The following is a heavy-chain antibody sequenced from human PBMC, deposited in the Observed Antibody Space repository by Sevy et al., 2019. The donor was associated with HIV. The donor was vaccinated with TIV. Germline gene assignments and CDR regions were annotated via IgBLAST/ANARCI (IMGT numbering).Heavy chain of an antibody. V-gene: IGHV3-33*01. CDR3: ARGLAALPGYYYGMDV. CDR2: IWYDGSKK. J-gene: IGHJ6*02. D-gene: IGHD6-6*01. Sequence: GGSLRLSCAASGFTFSSYGMPWVRQTPGKGLEWVGVIWYDGSKKNYGDSVKGRFTISRDNSKNTLYLQMNSLRAEDTAVYYCARGLAALPGYYYGMDVWGQGTTVTVSS. CDR1: GFTFSSYG.